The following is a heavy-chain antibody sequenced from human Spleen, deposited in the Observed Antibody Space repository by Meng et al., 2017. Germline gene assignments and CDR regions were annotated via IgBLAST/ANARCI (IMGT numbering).Heavy chain of an antibody. J-gene: IGHJ5*02. Sequence: QGQRGQDGAGGKKTGVSVKVSCKASGYTFTSYDINWVRQATGQGLEWMGWMNPNSGNTGYAQKFPGRVTITRNTSISTAYMELNSLRFEDTAVYYCARGDTGGNWFDPWGQGTLVTVSS. CDR2: MNPNSGNT. CDR3: ARGDTGGNWFDP. V-gene: IGHV1-8*03. CDR1: GYTFTSYD. D-gene: IGHD3-10*01.